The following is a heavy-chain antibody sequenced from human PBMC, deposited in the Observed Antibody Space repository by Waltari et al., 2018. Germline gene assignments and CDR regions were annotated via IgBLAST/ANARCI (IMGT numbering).Heavy chain of an antibody. CDR2: INHSGST. Sequence: QVQLQQWGAGLLKPSETLSLTCAVYGGSFSGYYWSWIRQPPGKGLEWIGEINHSGSTNYNPSLKSRVTISVDTSKNQFSLKLSSVTAADTAVHYCARLAIAVAGRGGDYWGQGTLVTVSS. CDR3: ARLAIAVAGRGGDY. J-gene: IGHJ4*02. CDR1: GGSFSGYY. V-gene: IGHV4-34*01. D-gene: IGHD6-19*01.